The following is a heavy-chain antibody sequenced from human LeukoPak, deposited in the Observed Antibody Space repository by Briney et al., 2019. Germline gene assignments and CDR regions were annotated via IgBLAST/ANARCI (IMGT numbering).Heavy chain of an antibody. CDR2: ISSSSSTI. D-gene: IGHD4-17*01. CDR1: GFTFSSYS. CDR3: ARDCGDYVADPLDY. J-gene: IGHJ4*02. V-gene: IGHV3-48*01. Sequence: PGGSLRLSCAASGFTFSSYSMNWVRQAPGKGLEWVSYISSSSSTIYYADSVKGRFTISRDNAKNSLYLQMNSLRAEDTAVYYCARDCGDYVADPLDYWDQGTLVTVSS.